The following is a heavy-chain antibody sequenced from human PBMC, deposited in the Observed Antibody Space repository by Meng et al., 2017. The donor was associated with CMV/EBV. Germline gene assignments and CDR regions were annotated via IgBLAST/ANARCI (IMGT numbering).Heavy chain of an antibody. V-gene: IGHV3-21*01. CDR2: ISSSSSYR. J-gene: IGHJ6*02. D-gene: IGHD3-16*01. CDR1: GFTFSSYS. Sequence: GESLKISCAASGFTFSSYSMNWVRQAPGKGLEWVSSISSSSSYRYYADSVKGRFTISRDSAKNSLYLQMNSLRAEDTAVYYCVSFHRGEIYYGMDVWGQGTTVTVSS. CDR3: VSFHRGEIYYGMDV.